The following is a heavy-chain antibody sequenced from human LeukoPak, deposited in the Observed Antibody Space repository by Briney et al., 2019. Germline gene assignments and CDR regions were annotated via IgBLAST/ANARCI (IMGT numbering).Heavy chain of an antibody. CDR2: ISSSSSYI. D-gene: IGHD1-26*01. Sequence: PGGSLRLSCAASGFTFSSYSMNWVRQAPGKGLEWVSSISSSSSYIYYADSVKGRFTISRDNAKNSLYLQMNSLRAEDTAVYYCASLTPIVGATPFQHWGQGTLVTVSS. V-gene: IGHV3-21*01. CDR3: ASLTPIVGATPFQH. CDR1: GFTFSSYS. J-gene: IGHJ1*01.